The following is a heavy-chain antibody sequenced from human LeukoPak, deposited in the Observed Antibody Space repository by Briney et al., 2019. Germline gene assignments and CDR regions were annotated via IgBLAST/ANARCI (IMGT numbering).Heavy chain of an antibody. CDR2: ISYDGSNK. CDR3: AITGSQGLFDY. V-gene: IGHV3-30-3*01. J-gene: IGHJ4*02. Sequence: GGSLRLSCAASGFTFSSYAMHWVRQAPGKGLEWVAVISYDGSNKYYADSVKGRFTISRDNSKNTQYLQMNSLRAEDTAVYYCAITGSQGLFDYWGQGTLVTVSS. CDR1: GFTFSSYA. D-gene: IGHD3-10*01.